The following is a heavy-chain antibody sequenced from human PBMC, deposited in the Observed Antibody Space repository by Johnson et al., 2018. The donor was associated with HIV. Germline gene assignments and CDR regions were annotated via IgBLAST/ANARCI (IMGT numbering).Heavy chain of an antibody. V-gene: IGHV3-66*02. D-gene: IGHD7-27*01. CDR1: GFTVSSNY. J-gene: IGHJ3*02. Sequence: VQLVESGGGLVQPGGSLRLSCVVSGFTVSSNYMSWVRQAPGKGLEWVSVIYSGGSTSYADSVKGRFTISRDNSNNTLHLQMNSLRPDDTAVYYCVSSALGIMGAFDIWGQGTVVTVSS. CDR2: IYSGGST. CDR3: VSSALGIMGAFDI.